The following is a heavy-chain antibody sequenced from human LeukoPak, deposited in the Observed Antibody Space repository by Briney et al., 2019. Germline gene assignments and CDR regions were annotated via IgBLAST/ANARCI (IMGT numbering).Heavy chain of an antibody. V-gene: IGHV3-23*01. Sequence: GGSLRLSCAASGFSFSSYAMSWVRQAPGKGLEWVSAISGSGGSTYYADSVKGRFTISRDNSKNTLYLQMNSLRAEDTAVYYCAKSSSGWYYYFDYWGQGTLVTVSS. CDR3: AKSSSGWYYYFDY. CDR1: GFSFSSYA. D-gene: IGHD6-19*01. J-gene: IGHJ4*02. CDR2: ISGSGGST.